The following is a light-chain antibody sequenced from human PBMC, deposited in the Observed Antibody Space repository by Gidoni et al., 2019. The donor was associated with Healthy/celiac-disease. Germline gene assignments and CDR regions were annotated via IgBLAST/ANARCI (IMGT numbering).Light chain of an antibody. V-gene: IGLV2-23*02. J-gene: IGLJ3*02. Sequence: QPALTQPASVAGSPGQGITISCTGTSSDVGSYYLVSWYQQHPGKAPKLMIYEVSKRPSGVSNRFSGSKSGNTASLTLSGLQAADEADYYCCSYAGSSTFEFGGGTKLTVL. CDR1: SSDVGSYYL. CDR2: EVS. CDR3: CSYAGSSTFE.